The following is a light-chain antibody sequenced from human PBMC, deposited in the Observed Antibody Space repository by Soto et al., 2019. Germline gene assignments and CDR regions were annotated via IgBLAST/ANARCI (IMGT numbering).Light chain of an antibody. J-gene: IGKJ4*01. CDR1: QSIGKSY. CDR2: GAS. V-gene: IGKV3-20*01. CDR3: QQSAESPLT. Sequence: ETVLTQSPGTVSLSPGESATLSCRASQSIGKSYLAWFQHKTGQAPRLLIYGASTRPTGIPDRFRGSGSGTDFTLTVSRLESEDFAVYYCQQSAESPLTFGGGTKVEIK.